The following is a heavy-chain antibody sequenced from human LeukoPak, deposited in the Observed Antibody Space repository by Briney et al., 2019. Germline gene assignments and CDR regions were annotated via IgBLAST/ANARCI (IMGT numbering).Heavy chain of an antibody. CDR1: GFTFSSYA. V-gene: IGHV3-74*01. CDR3: ARGGVDF. Sequence: PGGSLRLSCAASGFTFSSYAMSWVRQAPGKGLVWVSRINTDGSTTTYADSVKGRFTISRDNAKNTVYLQMNSLRGDDTAVYYCARGGVDFWGQGTLVTVSS. D-gene: IGHD3-10*01. J-gene: IGHJ4*02. CDR2: INTDGSTT.